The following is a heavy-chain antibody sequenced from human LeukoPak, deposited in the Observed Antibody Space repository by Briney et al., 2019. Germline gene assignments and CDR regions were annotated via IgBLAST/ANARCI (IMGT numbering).Heavy chain of an antibody. CDR2: IYYSGST. J-gene: IGHJ4*02. Sequence: SETLSLTCTVSGGFISSGGYYWSWIRQHPGKGLEWIGYIYYSGSTYYNPSLKSRVTISVDTSKNQFSLKLNSVTAADTAVYYCARDAADGDYFDYWGQGTLVTVSS. CDR1: GGFISSGGYY. CDR3: ARDAADGDYFDY. D-gene: IGHD3-16*01. V-gene: IGHV4-31*03.